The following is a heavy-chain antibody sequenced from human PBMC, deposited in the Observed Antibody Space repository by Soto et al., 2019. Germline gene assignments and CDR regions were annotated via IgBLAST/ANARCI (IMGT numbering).Heavy chain of an antibody. Sequence: SETLSLTCTVSGGSISSYYWSWIRQPPGKGLEWIGYIYYSGSTNYNPSLKSRVTISVDTSKNQFSLKLSSVTAADTAVYYCARAQGGGYDFDPAAFDIWGQGTMVTVSS. CDR2: IYYSGST. V-gene: IGHV4-59*01. J-gene: IGHJ3*02. CDR1: GGSISSYY. D-gene: IGHD5-12*01. CDR3: ARAQGGGYDFDPAAFDI.